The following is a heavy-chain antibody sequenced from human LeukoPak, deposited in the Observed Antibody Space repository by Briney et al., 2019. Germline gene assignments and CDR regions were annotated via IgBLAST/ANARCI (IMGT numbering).Heavy chain of an antibody. J-gene: IGHJ6*02. Sequence: PSETLSLTCTVSSGSISSGNYYWSWIRQHPGKGLEWIGYIHHSGSAYYNLSLKSRVTMSVDTSKNQISLNLTSVTAADTAVYYCARDRSLSSYGDYGLDVWGQGTTVTVPS. CDR2: IHHSGSA. CDR3: ARDRSLSSYGDYGLDV. V-gene: IGHV4-31*03. CDR1: SGSISSGNYY. D-gene: IGHD4-17*01.